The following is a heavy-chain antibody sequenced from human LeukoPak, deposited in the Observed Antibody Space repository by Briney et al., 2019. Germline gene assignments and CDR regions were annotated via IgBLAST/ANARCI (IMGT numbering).Heavy chain of an antibody. V-gene: IGHV4-38-2*02. J-gene: IGHJ4*02. CDR2: IYHSGST. CDR1: GYSISSGYY. D-gene: IGHD4-17*01. Sequence: SETLPLTCTVSGYSISSGYYWGWIRQPPGKGLEWIGSIYHSGSTYYNPSLKSRVTISVDTSKNQFSLKLSSVTAADTAVYYCARGAAGHGDLYYFDYWGQGTLVTVSS. CDR3: ARGAAGHGDLYYFDY.